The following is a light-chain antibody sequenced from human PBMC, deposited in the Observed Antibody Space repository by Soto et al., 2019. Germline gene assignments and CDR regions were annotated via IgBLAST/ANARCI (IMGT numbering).Light chain of an antibody. J-gene: IGLJ2*01. Sequence: QSVLTQPASVSGSPGQSITISCTGTSSDVGGYNYVSWYQQHPGKAPKLMIYDVSNRPSGVSNRFSGSKSGNTASLTISGLQAEDEADYCCSSYTSSPVVFGGGTKLTVL. CDR1: SSDVGGYNY. CDR3: SSYTSSPVV. CDR2: DVS. V-gene: IGLV2-14*01.